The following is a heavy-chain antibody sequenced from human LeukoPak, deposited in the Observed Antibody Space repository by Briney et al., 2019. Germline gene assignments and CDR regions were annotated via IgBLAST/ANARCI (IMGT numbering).Heavy chain of an antibody. D-gene: IGHD6-6*01. CDR3: ARDRGIAAPLDY. Sequence: GGSLRLSCAASGFTFSNAWMSWVRQAPGKGLEWVAVISYDGSNKYYADSVKGRFTISRDNSKNTLYLQMNSLRAEDTAVYYCARDRGIAAPLDYWGQGTLVTVSS. V-gene: IGHV3-30-3*01. J-gene: IGHJ4*02. CDR2: ISYDGSNK. CDR1: GFTFSNAW.